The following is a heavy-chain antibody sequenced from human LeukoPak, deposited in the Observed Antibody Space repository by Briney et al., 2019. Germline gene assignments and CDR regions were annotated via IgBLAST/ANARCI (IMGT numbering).Heavy chain of an antibody. CDR3: ARVRSSGEPPLVF. D-gene: IGHD3-10*01. J-gene: IGHJ4*02. Sequence: PSETLSLTCTVSGGSISSYYWSWIRQPPGKGLEWIGYIYYSGGTNYNPSLKSRVTISGDQAKNQCSLELSPATAADPAVYYCARVRSSGEPPLVFWGQRTLVSVSS. CDR1: GGSISSYY. V-gene: IGHV4-59*01. CDR2: IYYSGGT.